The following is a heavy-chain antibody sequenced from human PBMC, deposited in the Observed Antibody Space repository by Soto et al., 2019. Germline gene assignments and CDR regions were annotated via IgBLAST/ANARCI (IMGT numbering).Heavy chain of an antibody. J-gene: IGHJ3*02. CDR3: ARNTGSYDSSGYDAFDI. CDR1: GGTFSSYA. D-gene: IGHD3-22*01. CDR2: IIPIFGTA. V-gene: IGHV1-69*13. Sequence: SVKVSCKASGGTFSSYAISWVRQAPGQGLEWMGGIIPIFGTANYAQKFQGRVTITADESTSTAYMELSSLRSEDTAVYYCARNTGSYDSSGYDAFDIWGHWTLVTVAS.